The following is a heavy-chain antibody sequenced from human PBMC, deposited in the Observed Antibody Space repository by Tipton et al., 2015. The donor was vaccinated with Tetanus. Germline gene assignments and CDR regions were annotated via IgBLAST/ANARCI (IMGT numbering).Heavy chain of an antibody. Sequence: TLSLTCTVSGASINAGGYLWTWVPPRPGKGLEWIGNIYYTALPSYTPSLSSRVTISVDSSKNHFSLNLTSVTAADTAVYFCARGLPREPFYLDYWGQGKQVTVSS. CDR3: ARGLPREPFYLDY. D-gene: IGHD1-26*01. J-gene: IGHJ4*02. CDR2: IYYTALP. CDR1: GASINAGGYL. V-gene: IGHV4-31*03.